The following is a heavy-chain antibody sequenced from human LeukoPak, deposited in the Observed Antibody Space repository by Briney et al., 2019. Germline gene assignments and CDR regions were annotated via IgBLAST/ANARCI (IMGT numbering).Heavy chain of an antibody. Sequence: SETLSLTCAVSGGSISSGGYSWSWIRQPPGKGLEWIGYIYHSGSTYYNPSLKSRVTISVDTSKNQFSLKLSSVTAADTAVYYCARGGTYYDFWSGYGTNWFDPWGQGTLVTVSS. D-gene: IGHD3-3*01. CDR2: IYHSGST. CDR3: ARGGTYYDFWSGYGTNWFDP. V-gene: IGHV4-30-2*02. CDR1: GGSISSGGYS. J-gene: IGHJ5*02.